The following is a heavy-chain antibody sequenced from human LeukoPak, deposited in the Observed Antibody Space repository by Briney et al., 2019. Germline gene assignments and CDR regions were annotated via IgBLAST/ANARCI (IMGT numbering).Heavy chain of an antibody. Sequence: SETLSLTCTVSGGSISSYYWSWIRQPAGKGLEWIGRVYTNRNTNYNPSLKSRVTMSLDTSKNQFSLKLNSVTAADTAMYYCARDLHGSGTWDWFDPWGQGTLVTVSS. CDR2: VYTNRNT. V-gene: IGHV4-4*07. CDR3: ARDLHGSGTWDWFDP. J-gene: IGHJ5*02. D-gene: IGHD3-10*01. CDR1: GGSISSYY.